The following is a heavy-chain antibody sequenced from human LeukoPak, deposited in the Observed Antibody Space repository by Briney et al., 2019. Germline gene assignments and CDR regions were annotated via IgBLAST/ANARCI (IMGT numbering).Heavy chain of an antibody. CDR1: GFTFSIYW. J-gene: IGHJ3*02. CDR3: ARDPDGYNFAFDI. D-gene: IGHD5-24*01. CDR2: INSDGSST. Sequence: GGSLRLSCAASGFTFSIYWMHWVRQAPGKGLVWVSRINSDGSSTSYADSVKGRFTISRDNAKNTLYLQMNSLRAEDTAVYYCARDPDGYNFAFDIWGQGTMVTVSS. V-gene: IGHV3-74*01.